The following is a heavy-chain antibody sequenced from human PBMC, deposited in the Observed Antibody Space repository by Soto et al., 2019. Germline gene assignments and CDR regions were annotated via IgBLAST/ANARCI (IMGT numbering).Heavy chain of an antibody. CDR1: GGSISSSNW. Sequence: SETLSLTCAVSGGSISSSNWWSWVRQPPGKGLEWIGEIYHSGSTNYNPSLKSRVTIPVDKSKNQFSLKLSSVTAADTAVYYCASEVVVAATGIDPWGQGTLVTVSS. V-gene: IGHV4-4*02. CDR2: IYHSGST. J-gene: IGHJ5*02. CDR3: ASEVVVAATGIDP. D-gene: IGHD2-15*01.